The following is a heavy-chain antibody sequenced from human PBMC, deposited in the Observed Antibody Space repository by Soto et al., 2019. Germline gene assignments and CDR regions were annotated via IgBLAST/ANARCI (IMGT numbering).Heavy chain of an antibody. Sequence: SETLSLTCSVSGTSIRGYYWSWIRQPPGKGLEWIGYIYYSGSTYYNPSLKSRVTISVDTSKNQFSLKLSSVTAADTAVYYCARDTAPEGFDPWGQGTLVTVSS. V-gene: IGHV4-30-4*01. CDR1: GTSIRGYY. CDR2: IYYSGST. J-gene: IGHJ5*02. D-gene: IGHD5-18*01. CDR3: ARDTAPEGFDP.